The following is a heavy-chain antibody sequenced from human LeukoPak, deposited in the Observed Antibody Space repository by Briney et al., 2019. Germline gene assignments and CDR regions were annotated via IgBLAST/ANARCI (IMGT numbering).Heavy chain of an antibody. CDR3: ARGIRRNINYWFDP. V-gene: IGHV1-8*03. D-gene: IGHD1-14*01. Sequence: VASVKVSCKASGYTFTSYYMHWVRQATGQGLEWMGWMNPNSGNTGYAQKFQGRVTITRNTSINTAYMELSSLRSEDTAVYYCARGIRRNINYWFDPWGQGTLVTVSS. J-gene: IGHJ5*02. CDR2: MNPNSGNT. CDR1: GYTFTSYY.